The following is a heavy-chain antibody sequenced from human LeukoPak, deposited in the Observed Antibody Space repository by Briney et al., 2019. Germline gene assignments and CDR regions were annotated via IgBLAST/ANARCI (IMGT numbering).Heavy chain of an antibody. CDR1: GFTFSDYY. J-gene: IGHJ4*02. CDR2: ISWNSATI. Sequence: GGSLRLSCAASGFTFSDYYMSWIRQAPGKGLEWVAGISWNSATIAYADSVKGRFTISRDNAKNSLYLQMNSLTVEDTAFYYCGKDIYAYSPWRGSFDYWGQGTLVTVPS. V-gene: IGHV3-9*01. CDR3: GKDIYAYSPWRGSFDY. D-gene: IGHD2/OR15-2a*01.